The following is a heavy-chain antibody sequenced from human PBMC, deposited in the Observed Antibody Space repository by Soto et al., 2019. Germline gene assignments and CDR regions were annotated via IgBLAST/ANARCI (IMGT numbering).Heavy chain of an antibody. CDR2: IYYSGST. CDR1: GGSISSSSYY. V-gene: IGHV4-39*01. Sequence: SETLSLTCTVSGGSISSSSYYWGWIRQQPGKGLEWIGSIYYSGSTYYNPSLKSRVTISVDTSKNQFSLKLSSVTAADTAVYYCARRVAAAQQPAKFDYWGQGTLVTVSS. CDR3: ARRVAAAQQPAKFDY. J-gene: IGHJ4*02. D-gene: IGHD6-13*01.